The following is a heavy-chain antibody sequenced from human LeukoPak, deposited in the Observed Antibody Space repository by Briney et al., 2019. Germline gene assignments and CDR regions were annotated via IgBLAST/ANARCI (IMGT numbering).Heavy chain of an antibody. J-gene: IGHJ6*03. CDR1: GFTFSTYA. V-gene: IGHV3-21*01. CDR2: ISSSSTYI. D-gene: IGHD6-19*01. Sequence: SGGSLRLSCAASGFTFSTYAMNWVRQAPGKGLEWVSSISSSSTYIYYADSVKGRFTISRDNAKNSLYLQMNSLRAEDTAVYYCAKSSGWNYYYYYMDVWGKGTTVIASS. CDR3: AKSSGWNYYYYYMDV.